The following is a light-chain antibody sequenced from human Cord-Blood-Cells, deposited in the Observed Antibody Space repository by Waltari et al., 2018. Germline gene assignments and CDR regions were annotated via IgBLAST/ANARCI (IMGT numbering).Light chain of an antibody. CDR3: CSYAGSYTFV. Sequence: QSALTQPRSVSGSPGQSVTISCTGTSSDVGGYNYVSWYQQHPGKAPKLMIYDVSKRPSGVTDRFSGSKSGTTASLTISGHQAEDEADYYCCSYAGSYTFVVGTGTKVTVL. CDR2: DVS. V-gene: IGLV2-11*01. CDR1: SSDVGGYNY. J-gene: IGLJ1*01.